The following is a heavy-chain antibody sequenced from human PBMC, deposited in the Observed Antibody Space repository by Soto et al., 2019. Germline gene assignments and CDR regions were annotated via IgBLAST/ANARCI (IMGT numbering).Heavy chain of an antibody. CDR2: ISGSGGST. Sequence: GGSLRLSCAASGFTFSSYAMSWVRQAPGKGLEWVSAISGSGGSTYYADSVKGRFTISRDNSKNTLYLQMNSLRAEDTAVYYCAKVEYDFWSGYSLFDYWGQGTLVTVSS. V-gene: IGHV3-23*01. D-gene: IGHD3-3*01. CDR3: AKVEYDFWSGYSLFDY. J-gene: IGHJ4*02. CDR1: GFTFSSYA.